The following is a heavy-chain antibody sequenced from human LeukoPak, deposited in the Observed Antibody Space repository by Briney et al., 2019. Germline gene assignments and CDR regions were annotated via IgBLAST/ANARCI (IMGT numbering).Heavy chain of an antibody. V-gene: IGHV3-23*01. CDR2: IRDSGETT. J-gene: IGHJ5*02. Sequence: GGSLRLSRAASEVTFGIYGMSSVRQAPGKGLEWVASIRDSGETTYYADSVKGRFTISRENSKKTLFLIMDSLRVEDTAVYYCARTPLRIAVSAAYNWLDPWGQGAQVTVSS. CDR3: ARTPLRIAVSAAYNWLDP. CDR1: EVTFGIYG. D-gene: IGHD6-19*01.